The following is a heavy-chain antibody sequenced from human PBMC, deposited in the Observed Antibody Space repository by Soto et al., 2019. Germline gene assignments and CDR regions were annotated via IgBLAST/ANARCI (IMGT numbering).Heavy chain of an antibody. Sequence: GGSLRLSCAASGFPFSSYAMNWVRQTPGKGLEWVSSISGRGARTYYTDSVKGRFTILRDNSKNLVYLQMNSLRVEDTAVYFCAADASETYIKTTPFGYWGQGTLVTVSS. J-gene: IGHJ4*02. CDR3: AADASETYIKTTPFGY. CDR1: GFPFSSYA. CDR2: ISGRGART. V-gene: IGHV3-23*01. D-gene: IGHD3-10*01.